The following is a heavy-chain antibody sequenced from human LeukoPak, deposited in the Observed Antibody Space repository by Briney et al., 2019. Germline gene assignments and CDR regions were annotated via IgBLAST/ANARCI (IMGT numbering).Heavy chain of an antibody. V-gene: IGHV4-59*01. D-gene: IGHD1-26*01. CDR2: IYYSGST. CDR1: GGSISSYY. J-gene: IGHJ4*02. Sequence: SETLSLTCTVSGGSISSYYWSWIRQRPGKGLEWIGYIYYSGSTNYNPSLKSRVTISVDTSKNQFSLKLSSVTAADTAVYYCASTYSGSYFLFDYWGQGTLVTVSS. CDR3: ASTYSGSYFLFDY.